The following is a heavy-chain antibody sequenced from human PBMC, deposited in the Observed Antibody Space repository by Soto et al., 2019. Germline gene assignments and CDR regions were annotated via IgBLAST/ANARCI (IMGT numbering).Heavy chain of an antibody. D-gene: IGHD7-27*01. Sequence: GGSLRLSCAASGFTFSSYSMNWVRQAPGKGLEWVSSISSSSYIYYADSVKGRFTISRDNAKNSLYLQMNSLRAEDTAVYYCARDGDFYYMDVWGKGTTVTFSS. CDR1: GFTFSSYS. V-gene: IGHV3-21*01. J-gene: IGHJ6*03. CDR3: ARDGDFYYMDV. CDR2: ISSSSYI.